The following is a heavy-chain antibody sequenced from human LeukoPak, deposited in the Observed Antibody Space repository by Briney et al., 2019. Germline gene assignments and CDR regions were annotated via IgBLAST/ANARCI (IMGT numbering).Heavy chain of an antibody. V-gene: IGHV3-23*01. J-gene: IGHJ4*02. CDR2: MSSSGGSR. Sequence: GGSLRRSCAAPGLTLSSYAITSVRQTPGKGLEWVLAMSSSGGSRYSAAPVTGRFTISRENSTNTLYLQMNSLRAEDTALYYWANLYSTNYWGEGTLVTVSS. D-gene: IGHD6-13*01. CDR3: ANLYSTNY. CDR1: GLTLSSYA.